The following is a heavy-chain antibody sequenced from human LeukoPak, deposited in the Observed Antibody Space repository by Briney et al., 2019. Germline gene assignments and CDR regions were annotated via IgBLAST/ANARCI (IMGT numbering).Heavy chain of an antibody. D-gene: IGHD3-9*01. CDR1: GFTFSRYG. CDR3: ARVSDILTGYGAFDI. Sequence: RTGGSLRLSCAASGFTFSRYGMHWVRQAPGKGLEWVTAISYDGSNKYYADSVKGRFTISRDNSKNTVYVQMNSLRAEDTAVYYCARVSDILTGYGAFDIWGQGTMVTVSS. J-gene: IGHJ3*02. CDR2: ISYDGSNK. V-gene: IGHV3-30*04.